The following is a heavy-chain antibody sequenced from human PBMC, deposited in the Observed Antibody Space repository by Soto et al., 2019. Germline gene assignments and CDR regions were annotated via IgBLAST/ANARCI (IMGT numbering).Heavy chain of an antibody. V-gene: IGHV3-23*01. CDR1: GFPFSSYA. Sequence: PWGSLSLSCAASGFPFSSYAMSWVRQAPGKGLEWVSAISVSVGITYYADSVKGRFTISRDNSKNTLYLQMNSLRAEDTAVYYCAKSMIAVALPNWFEHWGKGNLVNVSA. J-gene: IGHJ5*02. CDR2: ISVSVGIT. CDR3: AKSMIAVALPNWFEH. D-gene: IGHD6-19*01.